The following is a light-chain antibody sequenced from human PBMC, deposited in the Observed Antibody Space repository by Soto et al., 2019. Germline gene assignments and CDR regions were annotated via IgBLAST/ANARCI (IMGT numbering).Light chain of an antibody. J-gene: IGLJ2*01. CDR3: SSYTTSTTVP. CDR1: NSDIGVYNY. CDR2: EVF. V-gene: IGLV2-14*01. Sequence: QSALTQPASVSGSLGQSITISCTGTNSDIGVYNYVSWYQQHPGKAPRLIIYEVFNRPSGISHRFSGSKSGSTASLTISGLLTEDEADYYCSSYTTSTTVPFGGGTKLTVL.